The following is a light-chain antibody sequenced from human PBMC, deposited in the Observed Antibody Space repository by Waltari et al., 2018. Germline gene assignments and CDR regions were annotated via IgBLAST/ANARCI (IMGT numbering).Light chain of an antibody. V-gene: IGLV2-14*03. Sequence: QSALTQPASVSGSPGQSITLSCTGTSSDVGAYNYVSWYQQPPGKVPKLIIYDVSHRPSGVSFRFSGSKSDNTASLTSSGLQAEDEADYYCISYTTSDTMIFGGGTKLTVL. CDR2: DVS. CDR1: SSDVGAYNY. CDR3: ISYTTSDTMI. J-gene: IGLJ2*01.